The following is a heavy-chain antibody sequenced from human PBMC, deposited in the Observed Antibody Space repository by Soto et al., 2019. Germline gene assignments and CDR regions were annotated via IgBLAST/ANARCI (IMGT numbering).Heavy chain of an antibody. D-gene: IGHD5-18*01. V-gene: IGHV1-69*13. Sequence: ASVKVSCKASGGTFSSYAISWVRQAPGQGLEWMGGIIPIFGTANYAQKFQGRVTITADESTSTAYMELSSLRSEDTAVYYCARSEDTAMAYDAFDIWGQGTMVTVS. CDR1: GGTFSSYA. CDR3: ARSEDTAMAYDAFDI. J-gene: IGHJ3*02. CDR2: IIPIFGTA.